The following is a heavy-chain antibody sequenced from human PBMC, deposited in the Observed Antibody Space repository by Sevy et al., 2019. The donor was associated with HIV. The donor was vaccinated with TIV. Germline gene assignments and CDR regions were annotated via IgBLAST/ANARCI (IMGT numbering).Heavy chain of an antibody. CDR1: GFTFGDYA. D-gene: IGHD3-3*01. Sequence: GGSLRLSCTASGFTFGDYAMSWFRQAPGKGLEWVGFIRSKAYGGTTEYAASVKGRFTISRDDSKSIAYLQMNSLKTEDTAVYYCTRAPPAPGWYDFWSGYYGDRTIGAFDIWGQGTMVTVSS. J-gene: IGHJ3*02. CDR3: TRAPPAPGWYDFWSGYYGDRTIGAFDI. V-gene: IGHV3-49*03. CDR2: IRSKAYGGTT.